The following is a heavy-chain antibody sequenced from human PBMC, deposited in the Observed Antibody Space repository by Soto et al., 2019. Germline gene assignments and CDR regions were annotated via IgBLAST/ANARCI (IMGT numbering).Heavy chain of an antibody. CDR3: ARGLGSVLDY. D-gene: IGHD3-10*01. J-gene: IGHJ4*02. CDR2: ISSDEKIK. V-gene: IGHV3-33*01. CDR1: GFIFSNFG. Sequence: GGSLRLSCVASGFIFSNFGMHLVRQAPGKGLEWVAVISSDEKIKQYADSVRGRFAISRDNSKNTLYLQMTSLRAEDTAIYYCARGLGSVLDYWGQGTLVTVSS.